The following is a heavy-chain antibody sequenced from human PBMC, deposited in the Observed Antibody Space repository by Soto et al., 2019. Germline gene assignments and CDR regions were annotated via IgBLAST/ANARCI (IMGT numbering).Heavy chain of an antibody. CDR3: ARGLDDRGIVVVPAANPWYEGMDV. J-gene: IGHJ6*02. V-gene: IGHV1-69*06. D-gene: IGHD2-2*01. CDR2: IIPLSATT. CDR1: GGTLSNNA. Sequence: QVQLVQSGPEVKKQGSSVKVSCKASGGTLSNNAISWVRQSPGQGLEWMGGIIPLSATTNYAQKFQGRFTNTADRSTGTAYIALTSLTSEDTAVYYCARGLDDRGIVVVPAANPWYEGMDVWGQGTTVTVSS.